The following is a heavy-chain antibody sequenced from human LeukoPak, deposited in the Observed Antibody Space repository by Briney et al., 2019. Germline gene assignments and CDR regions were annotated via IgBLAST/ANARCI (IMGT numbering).Heavy chain of an antibody. CDR1: GFTFSTYW. Sequence: GGSLRLSCAASGFTFSTYWMHWVRRAPGKGLVWVSRISTDGSVTSYADSVKGRFTISRDNAKNTMYLQMNRLRAEDTAVYYCARIGGSGSYSGHYFDHWGQGTLVTVSS. CDR2: ISTDGSVT. J-gene: IGHJ4*02. V-gene: IGHV3-74*01. CDR3: ARIGGSGSYSGHYFDH. D-gene: IGHD3-10*01.